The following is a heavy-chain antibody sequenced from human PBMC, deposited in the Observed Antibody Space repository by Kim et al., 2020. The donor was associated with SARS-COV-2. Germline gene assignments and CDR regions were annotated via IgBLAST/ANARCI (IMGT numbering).Heavy chain of an antibody. CDR3: ARDRTYQPLYDYYYYYGMDV. D-gene: IGHD2-2*02. V-gene: IGHV3-30*01. Sequence: GRFTIPRDNSKKTLYLQMNSLRAEDTAVYYCARDRTYQPLYDYYYYYGMDVWGQGTTVTVSS. J-gene: IGHJ6*02.